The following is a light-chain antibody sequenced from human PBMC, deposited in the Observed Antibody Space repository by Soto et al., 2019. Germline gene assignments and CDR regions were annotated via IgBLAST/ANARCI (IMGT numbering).Light chain of an antibody. J-gene: IGLJ1*01. CDR3: AAWDDSSYV. Sequence: VLTQPPSASGTPGQRVTISCSGSSSNIGSNTVNWYQQLPGTAPKLLIYSNNQRPSGVPDRFSGSKSGTSASLAISGLQSEDEADYYCAAWDDSSYVFGTGTKLTVL. CDR1: SSNIGSNT. CDR2: SNN. V-gene: IGLV1-44*01.